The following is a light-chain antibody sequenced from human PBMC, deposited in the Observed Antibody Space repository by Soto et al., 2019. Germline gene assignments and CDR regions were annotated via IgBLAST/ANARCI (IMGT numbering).Light chain of an antibody. CDR1: QSIRSW. J-gene: IGKJ1*01. CDR2: DAS. V-gene: IGKV1-5*01. Sequence: DIQMTQSPSTLSASVGDRVTITCRASQSIRSWLAWYQQKPGKAPKLLIYDASTLESGVPSRFSGSGSATEFTLTISSLQPDDSATYYCQQYDTFSWTFGQGTNVEI. CDR3: QQYDTFSWT.